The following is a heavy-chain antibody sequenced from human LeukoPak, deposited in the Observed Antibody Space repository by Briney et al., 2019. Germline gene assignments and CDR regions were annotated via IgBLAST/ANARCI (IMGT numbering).Heavy chain of an antibody. Sequence: GGSLRLSCAASGFTVSSNYMSWVRQAPGKGLEWVSVIYSGGSTHYADSVKGRFTISRDNSKNTLYLQMNSLRAEDTAVYYCAKVQLWLGVPESFPDYWGQGTLVTVSS. J-gene: IGHJ4*02. V-gene: IGHV3-53*01. CDR1: GFTVSSNY. D-gene: IGHD5-18*01. CDR3: AKVQLWLGVPESFPDY. CDR2: IYSGGST.